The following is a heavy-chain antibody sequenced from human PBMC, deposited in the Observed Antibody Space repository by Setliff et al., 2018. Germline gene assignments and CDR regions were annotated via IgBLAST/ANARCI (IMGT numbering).Heavy chain of an antibody. CDR3: AKGGGRYHSDS. CDR2: LYTSGDT. J-gene: IGHJ4*02. D-gene: IGHD1-1*01. CDR1: GGSISSHY. V-gene: IGHV4-4*07. Sequence: SETLSLTCTVSGGSISSHYWTWIRQPAGKGLEWIGRLYTSGDTNYNPSLKSRVSMSLDTSKNQFSLKLSSVTAADTAVYYCAKGGGRYHSDSWGQGILVTVSS.